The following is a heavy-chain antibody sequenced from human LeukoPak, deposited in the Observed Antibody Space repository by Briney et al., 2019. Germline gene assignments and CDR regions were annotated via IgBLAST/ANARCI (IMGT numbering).Heavy chain of an antibody. Sequence: ASVKVSCKASGYTFTGYYMHWVRQAPGQGLEWMGWINPNSGGTNYAQKFQGRVTMTRDTSISTAYMELSRLRSDDTAVYYCARDPDDFWSGYPSDYWGQGTLVTVSS. CDR3: ARDPDDFWSGYPSDY. V-gene: IGHV1-2*02. J-gene: IGHJ4*02. CDR2: INPNSGGT. CDR1: GYTFTGYY. D-gene: IGHD3-3*01.